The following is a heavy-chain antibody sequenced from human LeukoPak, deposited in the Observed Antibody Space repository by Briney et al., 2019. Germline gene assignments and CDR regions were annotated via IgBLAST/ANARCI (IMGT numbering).Heavy chain of an antibody. J-gene: IGHJ4*02. CDR3: ARGHDILTGFDY. Sequence: GASVKLSCKASGGTFSSYAISWVRQAPGQGLEWMGGIIPIFGTANYAQKFQRRVTITADESTSTAYMELSSLRTEDTAVYYWARGHDILTGFDYWGQGTLVTVSS. CDR2: IIPIFGTA. D-gene: IGHD3-9*01. CDR1: GGTFSSYA. V-gene: IGHV1-69*13.